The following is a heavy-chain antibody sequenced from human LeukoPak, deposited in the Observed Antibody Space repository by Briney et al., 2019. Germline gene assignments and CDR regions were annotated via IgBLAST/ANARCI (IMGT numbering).Heavy chain of an antibody. CDR3: ATYYDYVWGSYRSDY. D-gene: IGHD3-16*02. Sequence: SETLSLTCTVSGGSISSSSYYWGWIRQPPGEGLEWIGSIYYSGSTYYNPSLKSRVTISVDTSKNQFSLKLSSVTAADTAVYYCATYYDYVWGSYRSDYWGQGTLVTVSS. CDR2: IYYSGST. V-gene: IGHV4-39*01. CDR1: GGSISSSSYY. J-gene: IGHJ4*02.